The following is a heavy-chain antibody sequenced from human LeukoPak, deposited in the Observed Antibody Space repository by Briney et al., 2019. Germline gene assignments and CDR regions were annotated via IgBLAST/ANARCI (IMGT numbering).Heavy chain of an antibody. J-gene: IGHJ4*02. CDR2: ISYDGSNK. CDR1: GFTFSSYG. CDR3: ATDTSGYSNGWYHDY. V-gene: IGHV3-30*03. Sequence: PGRSLRLSCAASGFTFSSYGMHWVRQAPGKGLEWVAVISYDGSNKYYAASVKGRFTISRDNSKNTLYLQMNSLRAEDTAVYYCATDTSGYSNGWYHDYWGQGTLVTVSS. D-gene: IGHD6-19*01.